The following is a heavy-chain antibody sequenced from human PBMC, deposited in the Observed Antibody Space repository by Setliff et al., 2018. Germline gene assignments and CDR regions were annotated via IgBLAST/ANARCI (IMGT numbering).Heavy chain of an antibody. CDR1: GGSISSHY. CDR3: AREGQQLVREYFHH. Sequence: SETLSLTCTVSGGSISSHYWSWIRQPPGKGLEWIGSIYYSGSTNYNPSLKSRVTISVDTSKNQFSLKLSSVTAADTAVYYCAREGQQLVREYFHHWGQGTLVTVSS. CDR2: IYYSGST. V-gene: IGHV4-59*11. J-gene: IGHJ1*01. D-gene: IGHD6-13*01.